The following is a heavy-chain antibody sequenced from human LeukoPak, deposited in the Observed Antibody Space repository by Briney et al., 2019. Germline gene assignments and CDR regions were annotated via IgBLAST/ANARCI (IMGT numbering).Heavy chain of an antibody. V-gene: IGHV3-64D*06. CDR1: GFTFSTYP. CDR2: ISGSGVST. J-gene: IGHJ5*02. D-gene: IGHD6-13*01. Sequence: GGSLRLSCSASGFTFSTYPMHWVRQGPGKGLEYVSAISGSGVSTYYADSVKGRFIISRDNSKNTLYLQMRSLRTEDTAVYYCVKDLGSSWSNWFDLWGQGTLVTVSS. CDR3: VKDLGSSWSNWFDL.